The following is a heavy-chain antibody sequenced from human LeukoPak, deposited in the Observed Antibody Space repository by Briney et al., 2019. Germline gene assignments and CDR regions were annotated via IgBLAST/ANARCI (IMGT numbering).Heavy chain of an antibody. Sequence: SVKVSCKASGGTFSSYAISWVRQAPGQGLEWMGRIIPIFGIANYAQKFQGRVTITADKSTSTAYMELSSLRSEDTAVYYCARDRDSSGGVFDYWGQGTLVTVSP. CDR2: IIPIFGIA. CDR1: GGTFSSYA. D-gene: IGHD3-22*01. CDR3: ARDRDSSGGVFDY. J-gene: IGHJ4*02. V-gene: IGHV1-69*04.